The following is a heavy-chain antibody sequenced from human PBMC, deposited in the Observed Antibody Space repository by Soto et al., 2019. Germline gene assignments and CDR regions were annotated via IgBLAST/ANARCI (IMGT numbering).Heavy chain of an antibody. D-gene: IGHD4-17*01. Sequence: PGGSLRLSCAASGFTFSSYAMSWVRQAPGKGLEWVSAISGSGGSTYYADSVKGRFTISRDNSKNTLYLQVNSLRAEDTAVYYCAKDTTVARKIGWAFDIWGQGTMVTVSS. CDR3: AKDTTVARKIGWAFDI. CDR2: ISGSGGST. V-gene: IGHV3-23*01. J-gene: IGHJ3*02. CDR1: GFTFSSYA.